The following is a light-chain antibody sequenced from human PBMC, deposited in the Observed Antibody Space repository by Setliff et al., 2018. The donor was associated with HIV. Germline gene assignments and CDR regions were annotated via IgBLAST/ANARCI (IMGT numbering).Light chain of an antibody. V-gene: IGLV2-14*01. J-gene: IGLJ1*01. Sequence: LTQPASVSGPPGQSITISCTGTSSDVGGYNYVSWYQQHPGKAPKLIIYEVRNRPSGVSNRFSGSKSGNTASLTISGLQAEDEGDYYCSSYAITNTLPFGTGTKVTVL. CDR2: EVR. CDR3: SSYAITNTLP. CDR1: SSDVGGYNY.